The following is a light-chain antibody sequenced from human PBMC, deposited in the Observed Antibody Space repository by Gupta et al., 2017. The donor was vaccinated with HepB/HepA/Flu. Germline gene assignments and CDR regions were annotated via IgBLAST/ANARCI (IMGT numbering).Light chain of an antibody. CDR1: SSHVGNYNL. CDR2: EVT. V-gene: IGLV2-23*02. Sequence: QSALTQPASVSGSPRQSIPIPCTETSSHVGNYNLVSWYQQYPGKAPKLMIYEVTKRPSGVSSRFSGSKSGNTASLTISGLQPEDEADYYCCSYAGSNTEVFGGGTKLTVL. CDR3: CSYAGSNTEV. J-gene: IGLJ2*01.